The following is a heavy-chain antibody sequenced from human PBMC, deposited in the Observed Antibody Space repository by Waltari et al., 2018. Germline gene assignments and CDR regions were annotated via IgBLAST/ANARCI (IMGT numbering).Heavy chain of an antibody. CDR2: IIPIVGTA. J-gene: IGHJ4*02. V-gene: IGHV1-69*05. CDR3: ARGRGYSYGYYFDY. CDR1: GGTFSSYA. D-gene: IGHD5-18*01. Sequence: QVQLVQSGAEVKKPGSSVKVSCKASGGTFSSYAISWVRQAPGQGLEWMGGIIPIVGTANYAQKFQGRGTITTDESTSTAYMELSSLRSEDTAVYYCARGRGYSYGYYFDYWGQGTLVTVSS.